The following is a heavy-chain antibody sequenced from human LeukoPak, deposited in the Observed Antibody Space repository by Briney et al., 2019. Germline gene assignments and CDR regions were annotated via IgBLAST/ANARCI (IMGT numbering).Heavy chain of an antibody. V-gene: IGHV3-23*01. CDR2: ISGSGGST. D-gene: IGHD2-2*01. J-gene: IGHJ6*02. CDR3: AKLRSSTSWNYYGMDV. Sequence: GGSLRLSCAASGFTFSSYSMDWVRQAPGKGLEWVSAISGSGGSTYYADSVKGRFTISRDNSKNTLYLQMNSLRAEDTAVYYCAKLRSSTSWNYYGMDVWGQGTTVTVSS. CDR1: GFTFSSYS.